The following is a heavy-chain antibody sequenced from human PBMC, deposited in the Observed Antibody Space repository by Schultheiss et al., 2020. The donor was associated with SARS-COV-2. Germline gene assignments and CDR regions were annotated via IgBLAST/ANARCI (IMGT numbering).Heavy chain of an antibody. CDR2: IYYSGST. CDR3: ARAYRPASTENWYFDL. V-gene: IGHV4-61*01. CDR1: GGSVSSGSYY. Sequence: SETLSLTCTVSGGSVSSGSYYWSWIRQPPGKGLEWIGYIYYSGSTNYNPSLKSLVTISVDTSKNQFSLKLSSVTAADTAVYYCARAYRPASTENWYFDLWGRGTLVTVSS. J-gene: IGHJ2*01.